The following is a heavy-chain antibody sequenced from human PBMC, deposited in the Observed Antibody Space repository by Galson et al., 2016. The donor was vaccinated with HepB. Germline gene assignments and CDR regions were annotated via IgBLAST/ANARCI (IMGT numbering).Heavy chain of an antibody. CDR1: GFTFRNHT. D-gene: IGHD3-10*01. CDR2: ISYSSGFL. CDR3: AKDRAPPRGGGGVDV. V-gene: IGHV3-21*01. Sequence: SLRLSCAASGFTFRNHTMNWVRQAPGKGLEWVSSISYSSGFLYYADSLKGRFTISRDNAKNSLFLQMNSLRADDSAVYYCAKDRAPPRGGGGVDVWGQGTTVTVSS. J-gene: IGHJ6*02.